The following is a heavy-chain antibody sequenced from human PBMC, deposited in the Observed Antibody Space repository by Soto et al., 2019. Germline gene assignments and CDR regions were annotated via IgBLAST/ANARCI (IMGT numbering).Heavy chain of an antibody. CDR1: GYTFSSYA. J-gene: IGHJ5*01. CDR2: INTHTGQS. V-gene: IGHV1-3*04. Sequence: ASVKVFCKASGYTFSSYAIHWVRQAPGQRLEWMAWINTHTGQSQYSQKFQGRVTITTDTSTNTAYMELRNLRSDDTAVYYCARVWGSYQAPSGGAGFDPWGQGTLVTVSS. D-gene: IGHD3-16*02. CDR3: ARVWGSYQAPSGGAGFDP.